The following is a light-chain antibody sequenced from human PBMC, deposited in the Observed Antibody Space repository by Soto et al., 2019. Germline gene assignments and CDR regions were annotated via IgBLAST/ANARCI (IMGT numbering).Light chain of an antibody. CDR2: SAS. V-gene: IGKV3-20*01. J-gene: IGKJ3*01. CDR1: QSVSSSY. CDR3: QQYGSSPPRFT. Sequence: EIVLTQSPGTLSLSPGERATLSCRASQSVSSSYLAWYQQKPGQAPRLLIYSASSRATGIPDRFSGSGSGTDFTLTISRLEPEDFALYYCQQYGSSPPRFTFGPWTKVDIK.